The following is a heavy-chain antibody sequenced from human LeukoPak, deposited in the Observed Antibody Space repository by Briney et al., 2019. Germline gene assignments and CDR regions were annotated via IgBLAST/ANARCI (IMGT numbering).Heavy chain of an antibody. V-gene: IGHV3-23*01. Sequence: TGGSLRLSCAASGFTFSSYAMSWVRQAPGKGLEWVSAISGSGGSTYYADSVKGRFTISRDNAKNTLYLQMNSLRAEDTAVYYCARDFRSSGWYPSWFDPWGQGTLVTVSS. CDR3: ARDFRSSGWYPSWFDP. CDR1: GFTFSSYA. J-gene: IGHJ5*02. CDR2: ISGSGGST. D-gene: IGHD6-19*01.